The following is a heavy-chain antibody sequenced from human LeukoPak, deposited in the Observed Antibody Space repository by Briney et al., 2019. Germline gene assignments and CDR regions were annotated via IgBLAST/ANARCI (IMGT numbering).Heavy chain of an antibody. V-gene: IGHV3-13*01. CDR1: GFTFSSYD. J-gene: IGHJ6*03. Sequence: GGSLRLSCAASGFTFSSYDMHWVRQATGKGLEWVSAIGTAGDTYYPGSVKGRFTISRENAKNSLYLQMNSLRAGDTAVYYCARGSAVGYYMDVWGKGTTVTVS. CDR3: ARGSAVGYYMDV. D-gene: IGHD3-16*01. CDR2: IGTAGDT.